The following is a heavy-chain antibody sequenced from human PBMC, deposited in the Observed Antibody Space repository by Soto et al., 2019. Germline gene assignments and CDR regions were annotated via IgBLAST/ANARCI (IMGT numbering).Heavy chain of an antibody. CDR3: TKDMMPGGADV. Sequence: DVQLVESGGGLVQPGRSLRLSCAASGFTSTAYAMHWVRQVPGKGLEWVSGIYWKSGGTGYADAVKGRFTTSRDSARNSVYLQMNSLRPEDTALYYCTKDMMPGGADVWGQGTLVTVSS. J-gene: IGHJ4*02. V-gene: IGHV3-9*02. D-gene: IGHD3-16*01. CDR1: GFTSTAYA. CDR2: IYWKSGGT.